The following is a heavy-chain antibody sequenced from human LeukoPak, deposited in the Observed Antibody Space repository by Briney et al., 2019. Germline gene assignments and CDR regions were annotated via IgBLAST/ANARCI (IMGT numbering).Heavy chain of an antibody. Sequence: GGSLRLSCEASGLNFDMYSMSWVRQAPARGPEWVSSLRGNDETFYADSVKGRFTLSRDDSRNTVYLQLNDLRVEDTAIYYCARASWVSDVDAVWWGQGTQVTVSS. D-gene: IGHD3-10*01. CDR1: GLNFDMYS. J-gene: IGHJ4*02. CDR2: LRGNDET. CDR3: ARASWVSDVDAVW. V-gene: IGHV3-23*01.